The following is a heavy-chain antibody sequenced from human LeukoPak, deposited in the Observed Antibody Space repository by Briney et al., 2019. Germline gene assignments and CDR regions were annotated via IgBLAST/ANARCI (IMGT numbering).Heavy chain of an antibody. V-gene: IGHV3-23*01. J-gene: IGHJ6*02. CDR2: ISGSGGST. CDR3: AKPSHDYGDYLYYGMDV. D-gene: IGHD4-17*01. CDR1: GFTFSSYA. Sequence: GGSLRLSCAASGFTFSSYAMSWVRQAPGKGLEWVSAISGSGGSTYYADSVKGRFTISRDNSKNTLYLQMNSLRAEDTAVYYCAKPSHDYGDYLYYGMDVWGQGTTVTVSS.